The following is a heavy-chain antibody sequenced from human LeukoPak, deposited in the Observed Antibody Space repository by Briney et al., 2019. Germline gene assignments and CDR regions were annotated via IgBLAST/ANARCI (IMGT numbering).Heavy chain of an antibody. Sequence: ASVKVSCKASGYTFTGYYMHWVRQAPGQGLEWMGWINPNSGGTNYAQKFQGRVTMTRDTSISTAYTELSRLRSDDTAVYYCARVPISIIAAAANNWFDPWGQGTLVTVSS. CDR1: GYTFTGYY. D-gene: IGHD6-13*01. CDR2: INPNSGGT. J-gene: IGHJ5*02. CDR3: ARVPISIIAAAANNWFDP. V-gene: IGHV1-2*02.